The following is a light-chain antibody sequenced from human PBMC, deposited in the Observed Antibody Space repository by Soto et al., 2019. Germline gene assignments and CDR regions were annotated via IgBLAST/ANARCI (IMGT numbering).Light chain of an antibody. CDR1: SSDIGLYNY. V-gene: IGLV2-14*01. Sequence: QSVLTQPASVSGSPGQSITISCTGTSSDIGLYNYVSWYQQHPGRAHKLMIFDVSNRPAGISHRFAGSNSGNTASLTISGLQAEDEADYHCSSYTSINTVVFGGGTQLTVL. J-gene: IGLJ2*01. CDR3: SSYTSINTVV. CDR2: DVS.